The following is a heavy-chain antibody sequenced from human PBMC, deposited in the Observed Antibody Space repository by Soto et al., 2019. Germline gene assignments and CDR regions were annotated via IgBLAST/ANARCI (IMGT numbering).Heavy chain of an antibody. D-gene: IGHD1-20*01. J-gene: IGHJ6*02. CDR2: VYSSGST. Sequence: SETLSLTCTVSGDSISSYYWSWIRQPAGKGLEWIGRVYSSGSTNYNPSLQSRVTMSVDTSKNQFSLKLSSVTAADTAVYYCTRVPNWNYYYYVVYVWGQGTTVTGSS. CDR3: TRVPNWNYYYYVVYV. CDR1: GDSISSYY. V-gene: IGHV4-4*07.